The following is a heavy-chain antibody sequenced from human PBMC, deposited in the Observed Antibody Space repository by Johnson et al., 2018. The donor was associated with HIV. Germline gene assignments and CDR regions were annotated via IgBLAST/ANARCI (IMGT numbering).Heavy chain of an antibody. V-gene: IGHV3-30*04. Sequence: QEQLVESGGGVVQPGRSLRLSCAASGFTFSIYAMHWVRQAPGKGLEWVAVISYDGSDKYYTDSVKGRFTISRDNSKNTLYLQMNSLRAEDTAVYYCARAQGDRGAYDAFDIWGQGTMVTISS. CDR1: GFTFSIYA. J-gene: IGHJ3*02. CDR2: ISYDGSDK. D-gene: IGHD3-10*01. CDR3: ARAQGDRGAYDAFDI.